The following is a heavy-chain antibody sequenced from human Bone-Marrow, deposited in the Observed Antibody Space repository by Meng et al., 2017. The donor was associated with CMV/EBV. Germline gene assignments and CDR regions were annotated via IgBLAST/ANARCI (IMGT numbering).Heavy chain of an antibody. CDR2: IYSGGST. Sequence: GESLKISCAASGFTVSSNYMSWVRQAPGKGLEWVSVIYSGGSTYYADSVKGRFTISRDNSKNTLYPQMNSLRAEDTAVYYWARGYSYGYDYYYYYGMDVWGQGTTVTVSS. D-gene: IGHD5-18*01. CDR1: GFTVSSNY. J-gene: IGHJ6*02. CDR3: ARGYSYGYDYYYYYGMDV. V-gene: IGHV3-66*02.